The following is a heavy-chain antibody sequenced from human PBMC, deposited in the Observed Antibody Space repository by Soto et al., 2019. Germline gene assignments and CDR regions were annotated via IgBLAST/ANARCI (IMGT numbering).Heavy chain of an antibody. CDR3: AKVAPTTANFDY. Sequence: GGSLRLSCAASGFTFVTYAMNWVRQAPGEGLEWVSAIDNSGTVTYYADSVKGRFTISRDNSENTLFLQMNSLRAEDTAVYYCAKVAPTTANFDYWGQGALVTVSS. J-gene: IGHJ4*02. CDR1: GFTFVTYA. D-gene: IGHD4-17*01. V-gene: IGHV3-23*05. CDR2: IDNSGTVT.